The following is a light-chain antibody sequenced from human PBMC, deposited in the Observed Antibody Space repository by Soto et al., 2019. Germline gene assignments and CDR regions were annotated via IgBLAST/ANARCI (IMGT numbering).Light chain of an antibody. CDR1: QTISTY. Sequence: DLQMTQSPSSLSASVGDRVTITCRASQTISTYLNWFQHKPGKAPKLLISAASALQTGVPSRFTGSGSETEFTLTINGLQPEDCATYYCQQSNNWPPLTFGGGTKVEIK. V-gene: IGKV1-39*01. CDR2: AAS. J-gene: IGKJ4*01. CDR3: QQSNNWPPLT.